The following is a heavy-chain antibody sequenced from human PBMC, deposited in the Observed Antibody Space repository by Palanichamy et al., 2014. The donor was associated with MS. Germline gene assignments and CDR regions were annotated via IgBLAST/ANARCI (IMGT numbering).Heavy chain of an antibody. CDR2: INHSGST. D-gene: IGHD1-1*01. CDR1: GGSFSGYY. J-gene: IGHJ5*02. CDR3: ARVGIGAEEPQLTET. Sequence: QVQLQQWGAGLLKPSETLSLTCAVYGGSFSGYYWSWIRQPPGKGLEWIGEINHSGSTNYNPSLKSRVTISVDTSKNQFSLKLSSVTAADTAVYYCARVGIGAEEPQLTETWGQGTLVTVSS. V-gene: IGHV4-34*01.